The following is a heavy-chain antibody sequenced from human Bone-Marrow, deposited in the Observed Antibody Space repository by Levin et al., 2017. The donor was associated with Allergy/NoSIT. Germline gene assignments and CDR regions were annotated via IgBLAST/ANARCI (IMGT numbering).Heavy chain of an antibody. V-gene: IGHV3-43*01. J-gene: IGHJ4*02. CDR3: AKGAATYSHADADS. CDR1: GFTFSDYT. D-gene: IGHD2-21*01. CDR2: ISYNGGST. Sequence: GGSLRLSCAASGFTFSDYTMHWVRQSPGKGLEWVALISYNGGSTFYGESVEGRFTVSRDNNKNYVYLQMNGLTAEDTALYYCAKGAATYSHADADSWGQGTLVTVSS.